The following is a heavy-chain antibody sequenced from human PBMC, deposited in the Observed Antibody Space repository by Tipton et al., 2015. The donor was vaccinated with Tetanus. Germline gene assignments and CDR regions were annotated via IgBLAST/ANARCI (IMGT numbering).Heavy chain of an antibody. D-gene: IGHD3-10*01. V-gene: IGHV3-9*01. Sequence: RSLRLSCAASGFTFDDFAMVWVRQAPGRGLEWVSGSIWNGATIGYADSVKGRFTISRDNAKSSLYLHMKSLRVDDTALYYCAKSGQYYYDGMDVWGQGTTVTVSS. CDR1: GFTFDDFA. J-gene: IGHJ6*02. CDR2: SIWNGATI. CDR3: AKSGQYYYDGMDV.